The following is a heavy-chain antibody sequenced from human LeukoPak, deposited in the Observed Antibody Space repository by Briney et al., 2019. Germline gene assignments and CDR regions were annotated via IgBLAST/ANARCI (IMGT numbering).Heavy chain of an antibody. V-gene: IGHV1-2*02. CDR3: ARGSLDIVATIDC. Sequence: GASVKVSCKASGYTFTGYYMHWVRQAPGQGLEWMGWINPNSGGTNYAQKFQGRVTMTRDTSISTAYMELSRLRSDDTAVYYCARGSLDIVATIDCWGQGTLVTVSS. CDR1: GYTFTGYY. J-gene: IGHJ4*02. D-gene: IGHD5-12*01. CDR2: INPNSGGT.